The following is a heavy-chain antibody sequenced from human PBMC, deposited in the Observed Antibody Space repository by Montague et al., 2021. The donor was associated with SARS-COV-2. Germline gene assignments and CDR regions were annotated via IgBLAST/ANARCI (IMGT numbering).Heavy chain of an antibody. CDR3: ARGRGYSQGY. Sequence: SLRLSCPASGFTFSSFGMNWVRQAPGKGLEWVSYITSSSSIKDYADSVKGRFTISRDNAKNSLYLQMNSLRDEDTAVYYCARGRGYSQGYWGQGTLVTVSS. CDR2: ITSSSSIK. V-gene: IGHV3-48*02. CDR1: GFTFSSFG. J-gene: IGHJ4*02. D-gene: IGHD5-18*01.